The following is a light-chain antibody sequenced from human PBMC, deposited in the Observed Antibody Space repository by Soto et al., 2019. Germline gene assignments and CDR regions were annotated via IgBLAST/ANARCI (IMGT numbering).Light chain of an antibody. CDR1: QSVSNN. CDR3: QQYDNWPPWT. Sequence: EIVMTQSPATLSVSPGERATLSCRASQSVSNNLAWYQQKPGQAPRLLIYGASTRATGIPVRFSGSGSGTEFTLSISSLQSEDTAVYYCQQYDNWPPWTFGQGTKVEIK. J-gene: IGKJ1*01. CDR2: GAS. V-gene: IGKV3-15*01.